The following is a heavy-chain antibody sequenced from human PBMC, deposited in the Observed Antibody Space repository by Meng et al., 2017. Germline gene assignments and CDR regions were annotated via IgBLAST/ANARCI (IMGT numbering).Heavy chain of an antibody. CDR2: INHSGST. V-gene: IGHV4-34*01. D-gene: IGHD2/OR15-2a*01. Sequence: VQLQPWGAGLVTPSETLSLTCAGYGGSFSGYYWSWIRQPPGKGLEWIGEINHSGSTNYNPSLKSRVTISVDTSKNQFSLKLSSVTAADTAVYYCARVGSFLRDYWGQGTLVTVSS. CDR1: GGSFSGYY. J-gene: IGHJ4*02. CDR3: ARVGSFLRDY.